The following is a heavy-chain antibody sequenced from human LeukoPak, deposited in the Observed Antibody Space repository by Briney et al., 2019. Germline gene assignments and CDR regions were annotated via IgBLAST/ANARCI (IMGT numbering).Heavy chain of an antibody. Sequence: SVKVSCKASGGTFSSYAISWVRQAPGQGLEWMGGIIPIFGTANYAQKFQGRVTITADKSTSTAYMELSSLRSEDTAVYYCAKDEVWFGELRSYYMDVWGKGTTVTISS. V-gene: IGHV1-69*06. J-gene: IGHJ6*03. CDR1: GGTFSSYA. CDR2: IIPIFGTA. CDR3: AKDEVWFGELRSYYMDV. D-gene: IGHD3-10*01.